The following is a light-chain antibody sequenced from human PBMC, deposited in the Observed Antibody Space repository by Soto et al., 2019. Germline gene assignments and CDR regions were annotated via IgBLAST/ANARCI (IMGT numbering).Light chain of an antibody. CDR1: QGINTW. Sequence: DIQLTQSPSSVSASVGDRVTITCRASQGINTWLAWYQQKPGKAPRVLIYTSSRLQSGVPSRFSGSGSGTDFTLTIHNLQPEDFATYYGQQAHSFPVTFGGGTKVEI. CDR2: TSS. V-gene: IGKV1-12*01. J-gene: IGKJ4*01. CDR3: QQAHSFPVT.